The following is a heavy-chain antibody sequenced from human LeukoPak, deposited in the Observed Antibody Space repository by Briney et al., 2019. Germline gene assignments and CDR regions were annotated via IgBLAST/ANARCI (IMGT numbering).Heavy chain of an antibody. CDR3: ARFVGACSGGSCYSDY. Sequence: GESLQISCKASGYRFTSYWIGWVRQMPGKGLEWMGIIYPGDSDTRYSPSFQGQVTISADKSINTAYLQWNSLKASDTAMYYCARFVGACSGGSCYSDYWGQGTLVTVSS. CDR1: GYRFTSYW. J-gene: IGHJ4*02. V-gene: IGHV5-51*01. CDR2: IYPGDSDT. D-gene: IGHD2-15*01.